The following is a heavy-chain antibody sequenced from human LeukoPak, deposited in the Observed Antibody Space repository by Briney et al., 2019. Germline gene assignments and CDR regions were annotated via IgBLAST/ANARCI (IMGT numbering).Heavy chain of an antibody. J-gene: IGHJ3*02. Sequence: GRSLRLSCAASGFTFSSYGMHWVRQAPGKGLEWVAVIWYDGTNTYYADSVKGRFTISRDNSKNTLYLQMNSLRAEDTAVYYCARDFCSGGSCYPVAFDIWGQGTMVTVSS. V-gene: IGHV3-33*01. CDR3: ARDFCSGGSCYPVAFDI. CDR2: IWYDGTNT. CDR1: GFTFSSYG. D-gene: IGHD2-15*01.